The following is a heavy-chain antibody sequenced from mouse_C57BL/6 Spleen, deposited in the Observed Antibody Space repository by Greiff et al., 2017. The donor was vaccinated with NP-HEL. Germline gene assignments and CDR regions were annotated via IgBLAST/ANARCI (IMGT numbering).Heavy chain of an antibody. V-gene: IGHV1-9*01. CDR2: ILPGSGST. CDR1: GYTFTGYW. CDR3: LTGTGGYYFDY. D-gene: IGHD4-1*01. J-gene: IGHJ2*01. Sequence: QVQLQQSGAELMKPGASVKLSCKATGYTFTGYWIAWVKQRPGHGLEWIGEILPGSGSTNYNEKFKGKATVTADTSSNSTYLQLSSLTTDDSAIYYCLTGTGGYYFDYWGQGTTLTVSS.